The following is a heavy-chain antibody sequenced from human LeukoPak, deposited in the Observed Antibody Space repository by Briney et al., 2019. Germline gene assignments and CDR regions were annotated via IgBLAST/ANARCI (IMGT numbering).Heavy chain of an antibody. V-gene: IGHV1-69*04. CDR1: GGTFSSYA. J-gene: IGHJ4*02. CDR3: ARENSDCGGDCRHFDY. Sequence: GASVKVSCKASGGTFSSYAISWVRQAPGQGLEWMGRIIPIFGIANYAQKFQGRVTITADKSTSTAYMELSSLRSEDTAVYYCARENSDCGGDCRHFDYWGRGTLVTVSS. D-gene: IGHD2-21*02. CDR2: IIPIFGIA.